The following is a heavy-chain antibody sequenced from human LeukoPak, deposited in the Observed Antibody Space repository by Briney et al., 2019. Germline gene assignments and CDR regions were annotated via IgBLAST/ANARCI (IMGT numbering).Heavy chain of an antibody. Sequence: GGSLRLSCAASGFTFSDYYMSWIRQAPGKGLEWVSYISSSGSTIYYADSVKGRFTISSDNAENSLYLQMNSLRVEDTAFYYCAKGRGWYSPDYWGQGTLVTVSS. J-gene: IGHJ4*02. CDR3: AKGRGWYSPDY. V-gene: IGHV3-11*01. D-gene: IGHD6-19*01. CDR2: ISSSGSTI. CDR1: GFTFSDYY.